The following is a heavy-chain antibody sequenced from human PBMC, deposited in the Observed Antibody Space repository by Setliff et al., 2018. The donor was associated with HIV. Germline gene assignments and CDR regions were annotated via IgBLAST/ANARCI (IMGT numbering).Heavy chain of an antibody. V-gene: IGHV4-39*01. CDR2: IYYSGST. J-gene: IGHJ5*02. Sequence: SETPSLTCTVSGGSISSSSYYWGWIRQPPGKGLEWIGNIYYSGSTYYNPSLKSRVTISVDTSENQFSLRLNSVTAADTAVYYCARYRYYYDSSGYGRWFDPWGQGTLVTISS. CDR3: ARYRYYYDSSGYGRWFDP. D-gene: IGHD3-22*01. CDR1: GGSISSSSYY.